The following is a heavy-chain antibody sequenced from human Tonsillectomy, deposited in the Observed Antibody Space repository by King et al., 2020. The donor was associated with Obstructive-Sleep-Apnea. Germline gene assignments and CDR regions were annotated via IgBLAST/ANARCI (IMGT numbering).Heavy chain of an antibody. D-gene: IGHD6-13*01. Sequence: TLKESGPTLVKPTQTLTLTCTFSGISLSISGVGVGWIRQPPGKALEWLALIYWNDDKRYSPSLRSRLTITKDSSKDQVVLTMTKMDPVDTATYYCARSDAAPMAAVGTGAFAVWGQGTMVTASP. CDR2: IYWNDDK. CDR3: ARSDAAPMAAVGTGAFAV. J-gene: IGHJ3*01. V-gene: IGHV2-5*01. CDR1: GISLSISGVG.